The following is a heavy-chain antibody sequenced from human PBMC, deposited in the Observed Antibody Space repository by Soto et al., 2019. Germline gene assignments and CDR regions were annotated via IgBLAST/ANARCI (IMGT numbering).Heavy chain of an antibody. D-gene: IGHD6-13*01. Sequence: QPGGSLRLSCAASGFTFSSYGIHWVRQAPGKGLEWVAVISYDGSNKYYADSVKGRFTISSDNSKNTLYLQMNSLRAEDTAVYYCARGVQQLVPRFDFWGQGTLVTVSS. J-gene: IGHJ4*02. V-gene: IGHV3-30*03. CDR2: ISYDGSNK. CDR1: GFTFSSYG. CDR3: ARGVQQLVPRFDF.